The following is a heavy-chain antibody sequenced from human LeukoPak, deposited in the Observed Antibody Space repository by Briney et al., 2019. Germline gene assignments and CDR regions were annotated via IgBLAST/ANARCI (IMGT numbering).Heavy chain of an antibody. V-gene: IGHV3-30*02. J-gene: IGHJ4*02. CDR1: GFSFSSYG. D-gene: IGHD3-16*01. Sequence: GGSLRLSCAASGFSFSSYGMHWVRQAPGRGLEWVAFIPRDGSYEKYADSVKGRFAISRDNSKNMLYLQMNSLRAEDTAVYYCANIPHSFGPDYWGQGSLVTVSS. CDR2: IPRDGSYE. CDR3: ANIPHSFGPDY.